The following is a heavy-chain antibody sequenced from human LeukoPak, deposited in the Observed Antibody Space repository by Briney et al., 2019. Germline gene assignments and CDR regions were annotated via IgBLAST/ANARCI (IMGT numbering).Heavy chain of an antibody. Sequence: KPGGSLRLSCAASGFTFSSYSMNWVRQAPGKGLEWVSSISSSSSYIYYADSVKGRFTISRDNAKNSLYLQMNSLRAEDTAVYYCARGRGSGSYYGYFDYWGQGTLVTVSS. D-gene: IGHD1-26*01. V-gene: IGHV3-21*01. CDR3: ARGRGSGSYYGYFDY. CDR2: ISSSSSYI. J-gene: IGHJ4*02. CDR1: GFTFSSYS.